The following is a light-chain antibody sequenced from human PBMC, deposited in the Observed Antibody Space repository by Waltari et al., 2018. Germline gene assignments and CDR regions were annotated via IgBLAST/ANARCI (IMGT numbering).Light chain of an antibody. CDR1: QGIDGA. CDR2: DAS. Sequence: AIKLTQSPSSLSASVGDTVTITCRAGQGIDGAFAWYQHKPGKTPHLLIHDASTLEPGVPIRFSGSGSGTDFALTIRSLQPEDFGTYYCQHYYNSPLAFGGGTRGE. CDR3: QHYYNSPLA. V-gene: IGKV1D-13*01. J-gene: IGKJ4*01.